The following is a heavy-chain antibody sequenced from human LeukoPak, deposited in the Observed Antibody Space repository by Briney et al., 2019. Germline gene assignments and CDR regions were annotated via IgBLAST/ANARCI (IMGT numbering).Heavy chain of an antibody. CDR2: ISSTGSVK. Sequence: TGGSLRLSCAASGFIFSSYTMNWVRQAPGKGLEWVSYISSTGSVKDYADSVKGRFTISRDNAKNSLYLQVNSLRADDTAVYYCAREARGYSYGARYDIGSWGQGTLVTVSS. D-gene: IGHD5-18*01. CDR1: GFIFSSYT. V-gene: IGHV3-48*01. CDR3: AREARGYSYGARYDIGS. J-gene: IGHJ5*02.